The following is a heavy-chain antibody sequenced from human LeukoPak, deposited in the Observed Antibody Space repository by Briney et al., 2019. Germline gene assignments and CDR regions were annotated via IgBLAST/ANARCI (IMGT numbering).Heavy chain of an antibody. CDR2: IYPGDSDT. CDR3: ARHAPSAVVTPANWFDP. CDR1: GYSFTSYW. V-gene: IGHV5-51*01. J-gene: IGHJ5*02. Sequence: GESLKISCKGSGYSFTSYWIGWVRQMPGKGLEWMGIIYPGDSDTRYSPSFQGQVTISADKSISTAYLQWSSLKASDTAMYYCARHAPSAVVTPANWFDPWGQGTLVTVSS. D-gene: IGHD4-23*01.